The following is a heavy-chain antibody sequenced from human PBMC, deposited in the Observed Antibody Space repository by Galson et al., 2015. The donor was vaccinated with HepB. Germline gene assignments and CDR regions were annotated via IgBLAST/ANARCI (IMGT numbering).Heavy chain of an antibody. Sequence: TLSLTCVVSGGSISSTDWWTWVRQPPGTGLEWIGEIYHSGSANYNNYNPSLKSRVTMSVDKSKNQFSLNLSAVTAADTAVYYCARVPRMDFSVDVWGQGTTVTVSS. CDR3: ARVPRMDFSVDV. D-gene: IGHD2-15*01. V-gene: IGHV4/OR15-8*01. J-gene: IGHJ6*02. CDR1: GGSISSTDW. CDR2: IYHSGSANYN.